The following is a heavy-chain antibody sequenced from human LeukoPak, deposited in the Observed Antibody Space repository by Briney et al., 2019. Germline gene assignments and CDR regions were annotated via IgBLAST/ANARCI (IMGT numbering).Heavy chain of an antibody. CDR3: ARDSGLPDY. D-gene: IGHD1-26*01. Sequence: SETLSLTCSVSGGSISGYFWSWIRQPPGKGLEWIGYVYYNGNTNYSPSLKSRVTISLDTSKNQFSLKLNSVTAADTAVYYCARDSGLPDYWGQGILVTVSS. CDR1: GGSISGYF. CDR2: VYYNGNT. V-gene: IGHV4-59*01. J-gene: IGHJ4*02.